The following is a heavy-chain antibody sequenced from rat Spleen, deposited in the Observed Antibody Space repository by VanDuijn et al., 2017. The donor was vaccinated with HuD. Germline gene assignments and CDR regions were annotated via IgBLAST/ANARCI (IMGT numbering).Heavy chain of an antibody. CDR2: ISPSGGST. CDR1: GFSFTNHG. J-gene: IGHJ3*01. CDR3: ARLGITLGAGHWLAY. V-gene: IGHV5S13*01. Sequence: EVQLVETGGGLVQPGRSLKLSCVASGFSFTNHGMAWVRQAPTKGLEWVASISPSGGSTYYRDSVKGRFTISRDNAKSTQYLQMDSLRSEDTATYYCARLGITLGAGHWLAYWGHGTLVTVSS. D-gene: IGHD1-2*01.